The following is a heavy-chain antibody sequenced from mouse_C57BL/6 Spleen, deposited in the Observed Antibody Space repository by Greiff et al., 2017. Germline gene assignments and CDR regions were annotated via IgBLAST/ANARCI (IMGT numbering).Heavy chain of an antibody. CDR2: IYPRDGST. D-gene: IGHD4-1*01. Sequence: VQLQQSDAELVKPGASVKISCKASGYTFTDYTIHWMKQRPEQGLEWIGYIYPRDGSTKYNQKFKGKATLTADRSSSTAYMQLNSLTSEDSAVDFCARETGSGYFDYWGQGTTLTVSS. CDR3: ARETGSGYFDY. J-gene: IGHJ2*01. CDR1: GYTFTDYT. V-gene: IGHV1-78*01.